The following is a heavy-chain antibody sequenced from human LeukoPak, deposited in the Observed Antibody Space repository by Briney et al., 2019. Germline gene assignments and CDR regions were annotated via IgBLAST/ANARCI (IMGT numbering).Heavy chain of an antibody. CDR2: INLSEHT. V-gene: IGHV4-38-2*02. CDR1: TYSIPIGYY. Sequence: SETLSLTCSVSTYSIPIGYYWGWIRQPPGKGLEWIGSINLSEHTYYNPSLKSRVTVSVDKSKNQFSLKLSSVTAADTALYYCARDPEGYWGQGTLVTVSS. J-gene: IGHJ4*02. CDR3: ARDPEGY.